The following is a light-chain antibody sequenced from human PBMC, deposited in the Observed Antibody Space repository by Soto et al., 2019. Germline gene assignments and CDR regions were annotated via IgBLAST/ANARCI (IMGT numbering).Light chain of an antibody. CDR2: DVS. V-gene: IGKV3-11*01. CDR3: QHRSNCPRT. Sequence: ILLSQSPNTLSVSLWERANLSWGASQNISNYLIWYQQKPGQAPRLLIYDVSNRATDIPARFSGSGSGTEFTLTISSLQPEDLAVYYCQHRSNCPRTFGQGTKVDIK. CDR1: QNISNY. J-gene: IGKJ1*01.